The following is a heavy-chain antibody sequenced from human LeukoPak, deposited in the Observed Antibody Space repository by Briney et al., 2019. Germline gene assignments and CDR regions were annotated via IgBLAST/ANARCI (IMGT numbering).Heavy chain of an antibody. V-gene: IGHV3-21*01. CDR2: ISRVSTYI. CDR3: AREGGDGDYYYYMDV. CDR1: GFTFTDYS. D-gene: IGHD2-21*02. J-gene: IGHJ6*03. Sequence: GGFLRLSCSASGFTFTDYSTSWVRQAPGKGLEWVSIISRVSTYIYYADSVKGRFTVSRDNAKSSLYLQMTSLRAEDTAVYFCAREGGDGDYYYYMDVWGKGTTVTVSS.